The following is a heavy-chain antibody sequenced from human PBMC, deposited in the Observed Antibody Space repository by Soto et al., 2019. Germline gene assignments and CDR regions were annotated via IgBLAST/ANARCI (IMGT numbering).Heavy chain of an antibody. CDR2: IRSKANSYAT. D-gene: IGHD1-26*01. CDR1: GFTFSGSA. J-gene: IGHJ4*02. V-gene: IGHV3-73*01. Sequence: GGSLRLSCAASGFTFSGSAMHWVRQASGKGLEWVGRIRSKANSYATAYAASVKGRFTISRDDSKNTAYLQMNSLKTEDTAVYYCTRPPIVGAEGYWGQGTLVTVSS. CDR3: TRPPIVGAEGY.